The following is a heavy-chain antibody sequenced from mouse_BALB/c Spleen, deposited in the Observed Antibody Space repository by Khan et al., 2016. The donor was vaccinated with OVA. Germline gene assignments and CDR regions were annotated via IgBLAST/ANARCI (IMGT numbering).Heavy chain of an antibody. CDR1: GFTFSNYA. V-gene: IGHV5-6-5*01. J-gene: IGHJ3*01. CDR2: ISSGDST. Sequence: EVELVESGGGLVKPGGSLKLSCAASGFTFSNYAMSWVRQSPEKRLEWVASISSGDSTYYLDSVKGRFTISRDNARNILYRQISRLRSEDTAMYYCARDYWFAYWGQGTLVTVSA. CDR3: ARDYWFAY.